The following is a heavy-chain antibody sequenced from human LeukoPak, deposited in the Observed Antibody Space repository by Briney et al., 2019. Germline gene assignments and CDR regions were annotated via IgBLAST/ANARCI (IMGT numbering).Heavy chain of an antibody. D-gene: IGHD3-10*01. CDR1: GGSISPYY. CDR3: ARAYYYGSGTFDI. J-gene: IGHJ3*02. Sequence: SETLSLTCTVSGGSISPYYWSWIRQPPGKGLEWIGYIYYTGGTYYNPSLRSRVTISVDTSKNQFSLKLTSVTAADTAVYYCARAYYYGSGTFDIWGQGTMVTVSS. V-gene: IGHV4-59*01. CDR2: IYYTGGT.